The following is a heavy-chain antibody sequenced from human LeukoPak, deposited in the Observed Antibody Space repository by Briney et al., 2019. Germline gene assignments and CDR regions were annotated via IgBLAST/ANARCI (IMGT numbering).Heavy chain of an antibody. CDR3: ATIVGAPAYFFDY. D-gene: IGHD1-26*01. Sequence: GGSLRLSCAASGFTFSSHAMSWVRQAPGKGLEWVSGISGSGSTTYYADSVKGRFTISRDNSKNTLYLQMDSLRAEDTAVYYCATIVGAPAYFFDYWGQGTLVTVSS. V-gene: IGHV3-23*01. CDR1: GFTFSSHA. CDR2: ISGSGSTT. J-gene: IGHJ4*02.